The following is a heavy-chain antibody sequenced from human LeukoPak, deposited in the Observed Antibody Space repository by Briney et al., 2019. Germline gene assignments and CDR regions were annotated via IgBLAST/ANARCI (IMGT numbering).Heavy chain of an antibody. D-gene: IGHD6-13*01. Sequence: SETLSLTCAVSGGSISSSNWWSWVRQPPGKGLEWIGEIYHSGSTNYNPSLKSRVTISVDKSKNQFSLKLSSVTAADTAVYYCARDRYSSSYDAFDIWGQGTRVTVSS. CDR2: IYHSGST. J-gene: IGHJ3*02. CDR3: ARDRYSSSYDAFDI. CDR1: GGSISSSNW. V-gene: IGHV4-4*02.